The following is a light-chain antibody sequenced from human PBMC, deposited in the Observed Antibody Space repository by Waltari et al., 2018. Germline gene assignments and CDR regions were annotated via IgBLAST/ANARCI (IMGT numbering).Light chain of an antibody. J-gene: IGKJ1*01. Sequence: EIVLTQSPGTLSLSPGERATLPCRTSQSVSSKKFAWYQQKPGQAPCLLIYGTSNRTTGIPGWFGGGGAGADLTLTISGLEPEDVVVYYCQQFGDSSWTFGQGTKVEIK. CDR2: GTS. CDR3: QQFGDSSWT. CDR1: QSVSSKK. V-gene: IGKV3-20*01.